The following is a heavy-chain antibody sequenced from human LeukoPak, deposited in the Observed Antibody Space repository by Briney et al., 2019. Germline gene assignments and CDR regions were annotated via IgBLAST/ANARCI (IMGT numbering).Heavy chain of an antibody. V-gene: IGHV1-69*04. J-gene: IGHJ4*02. CDR3: ASRYSYGLSGFDY. Sequence: ASVKVSCKASGGTFSSYAISWVRQAPGQGLEWMGRIIPILGIANYAQKFQGRVTITADKSTSTAYMELSSPRSEDTAVYYCASRYSYGLSGFDYWGQGTLVTVSS. D-gene: IGHD5-18*01. CDR2: IIPILGIA. CDR1: GGTFSSYA.